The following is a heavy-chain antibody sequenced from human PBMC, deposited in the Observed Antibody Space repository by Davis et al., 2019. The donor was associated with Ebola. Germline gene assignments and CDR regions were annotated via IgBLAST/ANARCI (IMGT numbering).Heavy chain of an antibody. J-gene: IGHJ4*02. V-gene: IGHV3-11*01. Sequence: PGGSLRLSCAASGVTFSIYYMTWLRQAPGKGLEWVSYISSSGSTIYYADSVKGRFTISRDNAKNSLYLQMNSLRAEDTAVYYCARADGLWGSGSYSLDYWGQGTLVTVSS. CDR3: ARADGLWGSGSYSLDY. CDR1: GVTFSIYY. CDR2: ISSSGSTI. D-gene: IGHD3-10*01.